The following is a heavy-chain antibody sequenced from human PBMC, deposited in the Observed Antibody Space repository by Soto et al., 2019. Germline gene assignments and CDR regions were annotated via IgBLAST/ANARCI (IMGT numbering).Heavy chain of an antibody. CDR2: ISPLFSTT. CDR3: AASASVAAAGYFKF. D-gene: IGHD6-13*01. Sequence: QVQLVQSGAEVKEPGSSVKVSCKATGDLFNNYAFNWVRQAPGQGLEWMGRISPLFSTTNYAQKFQGRVTMGEDELTTIVDLEVSNLESEDTAMYYCAASASVAAAGYFKFWGQGTLVTVSP. J-gene: IGHJ4*02. V-gene: IGHV1-69*01. CDR1: GDLFNNYA.